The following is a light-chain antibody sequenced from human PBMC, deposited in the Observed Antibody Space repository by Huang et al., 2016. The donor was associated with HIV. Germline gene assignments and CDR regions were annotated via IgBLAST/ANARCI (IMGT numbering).Light chain of an antibody. CDR3: QQTYSTPPVT. CDR2: AAS. V-gene: IGKV1-39*01. CDR1: QSIAGY. J-gene: IGKJ4*01. Sequence: DIQMTQSPSSLSASVGDSVTITCRASQSIAGYLNWYQQKPGKAPKLLIYAASTLQSGVPSRFSGSGSGTDFTLTISSLRPEDFATYYCQQTYSTPPVTFGGGTKVAI.